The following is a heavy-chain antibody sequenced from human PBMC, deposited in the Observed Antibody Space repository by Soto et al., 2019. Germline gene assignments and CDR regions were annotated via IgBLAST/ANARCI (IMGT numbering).Heavy chain of an antibody. CDR2: IIPIFGTA. CDR1: GGTFSSYA. Sequence: GASVKVSCKASGGTFSSYAISWVRQAPGQGLEWMGGIIPIFGTANYAQKFQGRVTITADESTSTAYMELSSLRSEDTAVYYCASGHRLVRGVIIPDYYYYGMDVWGQGTTVTVSS. CDR3: ASGHRLVRGVIIPDYYYYGMDV. J-gene: IGHJ6*02. V-gene: IGHV1-69*13. D-gene: IGHD3-10*01.